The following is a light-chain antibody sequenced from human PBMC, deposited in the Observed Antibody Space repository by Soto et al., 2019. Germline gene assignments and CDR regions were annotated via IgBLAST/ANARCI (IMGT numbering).Light chain of an antibody. V-gene: IGKV3-20*01. CDR1: QSVSSY. CDR3: HQYSSSRT. Sequence: EIVLTQSPATLSLSPGERATLSCRASQSVSSYLAWYQQKPGQAPRLLMYEASNRATGIPARFSGGGSGTDFTLTSSRLEPEDFAVYYCHQYSSSRTFGQGTKVDIK. CDR2: EAS. J-gene: IGKJ1*01.